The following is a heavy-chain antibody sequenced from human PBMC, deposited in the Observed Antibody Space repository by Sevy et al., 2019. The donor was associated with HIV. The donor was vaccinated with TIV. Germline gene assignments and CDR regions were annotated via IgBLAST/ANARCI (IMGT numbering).Heavy chain of an antibody. CDR3: VRNGGAYDTGFDP. Sequence: GGSLRLSCTASGFTFSSYDMNWVRQAPGKGLEWVSKISSSGSSIYYADSVKGRFTISRDNAKNSLNLQMSSLRAEDTALYYCVRNGGAYDTGFDPWGQGTLVTVSS. CDR1: GFTFSSYD. J-gene: IGHJ5*02. CDR2: ISSSGSSI. V-gene: IGHV3-48*03. D-gene: IGHD3-22*01.